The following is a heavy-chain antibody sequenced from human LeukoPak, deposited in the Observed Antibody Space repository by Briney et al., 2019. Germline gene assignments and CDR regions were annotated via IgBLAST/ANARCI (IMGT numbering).Heavy chain of an antibody. CDR3: ARDLTCSSTSCENNWFDP. CDR2: INPNSGGT. Sequence: ASVKVSCKASGYTFTGYYMHWVRQAPGQGLEWMGWINPNSGGTNYAQKFQGRVTMTRDTSISTAYMELSRLRPDDTAVYYCARDLTCSSTSCENNWFDPWGQGTLVTVSS. V-gene: IGHV1-2*02. CDR1: GYTFTGYY. J-gene: IGHJ5*02. D-gene: IGHD2-2*01.